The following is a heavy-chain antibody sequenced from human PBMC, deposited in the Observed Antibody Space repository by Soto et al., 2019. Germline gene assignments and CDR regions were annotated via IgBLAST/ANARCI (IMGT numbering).Heavy chain of an antibody. CDR3: ARVEEAGPYDSSGRQGDY. Sequence: QVQLVESGGGVVQPGRSLRLSCAASGFTFSSYGMHWVRQAPGKGLEWVAVIWYDGSNKYYADSVKGRFTISRDNSKNTLYLQMNSLRAEDTAVYYCARVEEAGPYDSSGRQGDYWGQGTLVTVSS. V-gene: IGHV3-33*01. J-gene: IGHJ4*02. CDR2: IWYDGSNK. CDR1: GFTFSSYG. D-gene: IGHD3-22*01.